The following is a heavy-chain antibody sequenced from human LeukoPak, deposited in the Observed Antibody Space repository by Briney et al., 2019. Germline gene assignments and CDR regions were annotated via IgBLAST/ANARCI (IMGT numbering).Heavy chain of an antibody. D-gene: IGHD3/OR15-3a*01. Sequence: ASVKVSCKASGYTFTSYDINWVRQATGQGLEWMGWMNPNSGNTGYAQKFQGRVTMTRNTSISTAYMELSSLGSEDTAVYYCARGRWTKRQRGVYYFDYWGQGTLVTVSS. V-gene: IGHV1-8*01. CDR2: MNPNSGNT. CDR1: GYTFTSYD. J-gene: IGHJ4*02. CDR3: ARGRWTKRQRGVYYFDY.